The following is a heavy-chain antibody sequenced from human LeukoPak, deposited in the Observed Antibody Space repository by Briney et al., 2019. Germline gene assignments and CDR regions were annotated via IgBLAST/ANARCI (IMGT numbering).Heavy chain of an antibody. J-gene: IGHJ3*02. V-gene: IGHV4-39*01. CDR3: ARHPTYYDFWSGYPSVTHAFDI. D-gene: IGHD3-3*01. CDR2: IYYSGST. Sequence: SETLSLTCTVSGGSSSSSSYYWGWIRQPPGKGLEWIGSIYYSGSTYYNPSLKSRVTISVDTSKNQSSLKLSSVTAADTAVYYCARHPTYYDFWSGYPSVTHAFDIWGQGKMVTVSS. CDR1: GGSSSSSSYY.